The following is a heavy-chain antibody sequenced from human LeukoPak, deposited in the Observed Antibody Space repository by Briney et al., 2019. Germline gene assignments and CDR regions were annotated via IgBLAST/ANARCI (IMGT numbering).Heavy chain of an antibody. CDR1: GGSISSGGYS. CDR2: IYYSGST. J-gene: IGHJ4*02. V-gene: IGHV4-30-2*03. CDR3: ARQGTMVAPEDY. Sequence: SQTLSLTCAVSGGSISSGGYSWSWIRQPPGKGLEWIGYIYYSGSTYYNPSLKSRVTISVDTSKNQFSLKLSSVTAADTAVYYCARQGTMVAPEDYWGQGTLVTVSS. D-gene: IGHD4/OR15-4a*01.